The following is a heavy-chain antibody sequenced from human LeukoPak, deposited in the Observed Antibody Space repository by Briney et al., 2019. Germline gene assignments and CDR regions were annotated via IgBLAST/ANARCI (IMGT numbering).Heavy chain of an antibody. CDR3: ARGRTDILTGYYGYFDY. Sequence: SETLSLTCTVSGGSISSSSYYWGWIRQPPGKGLEWIGSIYYSGSTYYNPSLKSRVTISVDTSKNQFSLKLSSVTAADTAVYYCARGRTDILTGYYGYFDYWGQGTLVTVSS. J-gene: IGHJ4*02. V-gene: IGHV4-39*07. CDR2: IYYSGST. D-gene: IGHD3-9*01. CDR1: GGSISSSSYY.